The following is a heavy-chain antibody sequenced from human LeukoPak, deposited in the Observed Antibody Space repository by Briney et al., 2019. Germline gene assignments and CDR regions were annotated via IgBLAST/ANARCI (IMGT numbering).Heavy chain of an antibody. CDR3: AREVPSGSYFDY. D-gene: IGHD1-26*01. CDR2: IYSGGST. J-gene: IGHJ4*02. CDR1: GFTVSSNY. V-gene: IGHV3-53*01. Sequence: PGGSPRLSCAASGFTVSSNYMSWVRQAPGKGLEWVSVIYSGGSTYYADSVKGRFTISRDNSKNTLYLQMNSLRAEDTAMYYCAREVPSGSYFDYWGQGTLVTVSS.